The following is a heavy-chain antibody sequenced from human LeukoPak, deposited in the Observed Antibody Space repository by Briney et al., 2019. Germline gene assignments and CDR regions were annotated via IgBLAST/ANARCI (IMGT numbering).Heavy chain of an antibody. D-gene: IGHD3-22*01. CDR2: MNPSSGNT. J-gene: IGHJ6*02. Sequence: VASVKVSCKASGYTFTSYDINWVRQATGQGLEWMGWMNPSSGNTGYAQKFQGRVTMTRNTSISTAYMELSSLRSEDTAVYYCARGGYDSSGYWGYYYYYYGMDVWGQGTTVTVSS. V-gene: IGHV1-8*01. CDR3: ARGGYDSSGYWGYYYYYYGMDV. CDR1: GYTFTSYD.